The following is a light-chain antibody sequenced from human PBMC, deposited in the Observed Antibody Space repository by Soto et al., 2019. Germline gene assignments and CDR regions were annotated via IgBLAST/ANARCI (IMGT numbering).Light chain of an antibody. J-gene: IGKJ1*01. Sequence: DIQMTQSPSTLSASVGDRFPITGRASQSISSWLAWYQQKPGKAPKLLIYDASSLESGVPSRFSGSGSGTEFTLTISSLQPDDFATYYCQQYNSLWTVGQGTKVDIK. V-gene: IGKV1-5*01. CDR2: DAS. CDR3: QQYNSLWT. CDR1: QSISSW.